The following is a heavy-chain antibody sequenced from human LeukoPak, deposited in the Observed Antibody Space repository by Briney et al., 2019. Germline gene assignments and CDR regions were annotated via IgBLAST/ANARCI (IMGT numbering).Heavy chain of an antibody. J-gene: IGHJ3*02. CDR1: GYTFTDFY. Sequence: ASVKVSCKASGYTFTDFYMHWVRQAPGQGLEWMGWINPNSGGTNYAQKLQGRVTMTTDTSTSTAYMELRSLRSDDTAVYYCARFLSVGAEAFDIWGQGTMVTVSS. V-gene: IGHV1-2*02. CDR2: INPNSGGT. D-gene: IGHD1-26*01. CDR3: ARFLSVGAEAFDI.